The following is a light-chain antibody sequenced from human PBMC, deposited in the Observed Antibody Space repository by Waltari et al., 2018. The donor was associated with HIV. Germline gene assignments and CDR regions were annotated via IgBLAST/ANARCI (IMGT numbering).Light chain of an antibody. J-gene: IGKJ2*01. Sequence: DVVRTQSPLALTVTLGQPASIPCRSSQSPVKNNGNHYSNWFHQSPGQSPRRLIYTVSHRDCGAPDRCGGRWSGTDFTLEISRVEAEDVGFYYCMQGTHWPGTFGQGTKLEIK. CDR3: MQGTHWPGT. CDR2: TVS. CDR1: QSPVKNNGNHY. V-gene: IGKV2-30*01.